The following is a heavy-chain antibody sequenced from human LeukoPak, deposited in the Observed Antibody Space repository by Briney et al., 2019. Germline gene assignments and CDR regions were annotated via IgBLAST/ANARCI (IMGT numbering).Heavy chain of an antibody. CDR1: GGSFSGYY. J-gene: IGHJ6*03. D-gene: IGHD6-6*01. V-gene: IGHV4-34*01. CDR3: ARGHLGRYIAARRSSIYYYYYYMDV. Sequence: SETLSLTCAVYGGSFSGYYWSWIRQPPGKGLEWIGEINHSGSTNYNPSLKSRVTISVDTSKNQFSLKLSSVTAADTAVYYCARGHLGRYIAARRSSIYYYYYYMDVWGKGTTVTVSS. CDR2: INHSGST.